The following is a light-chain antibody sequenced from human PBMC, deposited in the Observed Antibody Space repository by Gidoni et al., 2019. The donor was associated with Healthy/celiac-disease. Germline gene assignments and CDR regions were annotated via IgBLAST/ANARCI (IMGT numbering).Light chain of an antibody. CDR1: SSNIGAGYG. CDR3: QSYDSSLSGSKV. CDR2: GNS. Sequence: QRVTISCTGSSSNIGAGYGVHWYQQLPGTAPKLLIYGNSNRPSGVPDRFSGSKSGTSASLAITGLQAEDEADYYCQSYDSSLSGSKVFGTGTKVTVL. J-gene: IGLJ1*01. V-gene: IGLV1-40*01.